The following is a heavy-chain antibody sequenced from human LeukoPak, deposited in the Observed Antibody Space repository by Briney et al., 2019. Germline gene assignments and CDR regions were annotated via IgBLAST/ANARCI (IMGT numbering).Heavy chain of an antibody. Sequence: GGSLRLSCAASGFTFSSYDMHWVRQATGKGLEWVSAIGTAGDTYYPGSVKGRFTISRENAKNSLYLQMNSLRAGDTAVYYCARAPPSTGCGSGSQKGDYYYYYGMDVWGQGATVTVSS. V-gene: IGHV3-13*04. D-gene: IGHD3-10*01. CDR2: IGTAGDT. CDR3: ARAPPSTGCGSGSQKGDYYYYYGMDV. J-gene: IGHJ6*02. CDR1: GFTFSSYD.